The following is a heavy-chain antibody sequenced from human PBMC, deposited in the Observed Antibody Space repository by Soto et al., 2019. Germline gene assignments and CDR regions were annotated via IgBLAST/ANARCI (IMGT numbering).Heavy chain of an antibody. D-gene: IGHD2-21*01. CDR2: ISSTGSI. Sequence: PSETLSLTCTVSGASISYFYYSWNRQSPGKGLEWIGYISSTGSIHYNTSLKSRVTISVDTSKNQFSLKLSSVTAADTAMYYCAASCVACGGFTYYGKDVWGQGTTVTVSS. CDR3: AASCVACGGFTYYGKDV. CDR1: GASISYFY. J-gene: IGHJ6*02. V-gene: IGHV4-4*09.